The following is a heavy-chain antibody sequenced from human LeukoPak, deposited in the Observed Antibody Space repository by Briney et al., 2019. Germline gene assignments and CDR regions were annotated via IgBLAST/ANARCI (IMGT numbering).Heavy chain of an antibody. D-gene: IGHD2-2*01. Sequence: GGSLRLSCAASGFTFSSYAMHWVRQAPGKGLEWVAVISYDGSNKYYADSVKGRFTISRDNSKNTLYLQMNSLRAEDTAVYYCARGVAVVPAGPAKVWGQGTLVTVSS. V-gene: IGHV3-30-3*01. CDR1: GFTFSSYA. CDR3: ARGVAVVPAGPAKV. CDR2: ISYDGSNK. J-gene: IGHJ4*02.